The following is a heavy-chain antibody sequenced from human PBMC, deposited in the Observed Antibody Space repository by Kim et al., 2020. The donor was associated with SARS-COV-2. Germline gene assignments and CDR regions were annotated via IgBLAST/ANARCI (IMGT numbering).Heavy chain of an antibody. V-gene: IGHV3-30*04. CDR3: ARDNIAVAATGITTWGGSYPMFDD. CDR1: GFTFSSYA. D-gene: IGHD6-19*01. CDR2: ISYDGSNK. Sequence: GGSLRLSCAASGFTFSSYAMHWVRQAPGKGLEWVAVISYDGSNKYYADSVKGRFTISRDNSKNTLYLQMNSLRAEDTAVYYCARDNIAVAATGITTWGGSYPMFDDWGQGTLVTVSS. J-gene: IGHJ4*02.